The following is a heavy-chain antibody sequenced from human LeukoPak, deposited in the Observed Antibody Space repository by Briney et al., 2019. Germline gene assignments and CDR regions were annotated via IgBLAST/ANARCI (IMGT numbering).Heavy chain of an antibody. CDR2: INHSGST. CDR1: GGSFSGYY. J-gene: IGHJ4*02. V-gene: IGHV4-34*01. Sequence: PSETLSLTCAVYGGSFSGYYWSWIRQPPGKGLEWIGEINHSGSTNYNPPLKSRVTISVDTSKNQFSLKLSSVTAADTAVYYCARGFYDFWSGYFPPAFDYWGQGTLVTVSS. CDR3: ARGFYDFWSGYFPPAFDY. D-gene: IGHD3-3*01.